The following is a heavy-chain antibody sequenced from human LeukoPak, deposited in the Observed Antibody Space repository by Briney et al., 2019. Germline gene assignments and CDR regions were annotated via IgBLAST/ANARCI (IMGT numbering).Heavy chain of an antibody. V-gene: IGHV4-39*01. CDR3: ARTPYSY. CDR2: IYYSGST. D-gene: IGHD2-21*01. Sequence: PSETLSLTCTVSGGSLSSSSYYWGWIRQPPGKGLEWIGSIYYSGSTYYNPSLKSRVTISVDTSKNQFSLKLSSVTAADTAVYYCARTPYSYWGQGTLVTVSS. J-gene: IGHJ4*02. CDR1: GGSLSSSSYY.